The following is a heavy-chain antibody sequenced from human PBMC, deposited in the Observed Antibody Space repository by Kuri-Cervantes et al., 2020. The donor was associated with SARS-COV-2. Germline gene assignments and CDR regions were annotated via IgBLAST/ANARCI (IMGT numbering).Heavy chain of an antibody. CDR2: ISYSETTL. CDR1: GFTFSDFA. V-gene: IGHV3-30*04. Sequence: GESLKISCAASGFTFSDFAMHWVRQAPGKGLEWLSIISYSETTLYADSVKGRFTISRDNSKNTLYLQMNSLRAEDTAVYYCAKVAGLRLIYYYYYMDVWGKGTTVTVSS. D-gene: IGHD5-12*01. J-gene: IGHJ6*03. CDR3: AKVAGLRLIYYYYYMDV.